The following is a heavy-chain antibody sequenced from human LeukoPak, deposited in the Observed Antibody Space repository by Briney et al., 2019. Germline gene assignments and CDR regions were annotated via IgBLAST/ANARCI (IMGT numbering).Heavy chain of an antibody. D-gene: IGHD5-18*01. J-gene: IGHJ6*02. CDR2: ISSSSSSI. Sequence: PGGSLRLSCAASEFSFSNFGMNWVRQAPGKGLEWVSYISSSSSSIYYADSVKGRFTISRDNSKNTLYLQMNSLRAEDTAVYYCARDTDTAMVIDHYYYGMDVWGQGTTVTVSS. CDR1: EFSFSNFG. V-gene: IGHV3-48*01. CDR3: ARDTDTAMVIDHYYYGMDV.